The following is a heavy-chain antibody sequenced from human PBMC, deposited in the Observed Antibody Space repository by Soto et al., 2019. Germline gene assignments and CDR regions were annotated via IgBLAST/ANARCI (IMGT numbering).Heavy chain of an antibody. CDR1: GGSFSDYS. Sequence: EQLQQWGAGLLKPSETLSLTCAVFGGSFSDYSWSWIRQPPGKGLEWIGEINHSGSTNYNPSLKSRVTILGDTSKSQFSLKLSSVTAADTAVYYCARLQRTFGSYYHYYYMDVWGRGTTVTVSS. CDR2: INHSGST. V-gene: IGHV4-34*01. CDR3: ARLQRTFGSYYHYYYMDV. J-gene: IGHJ6*03. D-gene: IGHD3-10*01.